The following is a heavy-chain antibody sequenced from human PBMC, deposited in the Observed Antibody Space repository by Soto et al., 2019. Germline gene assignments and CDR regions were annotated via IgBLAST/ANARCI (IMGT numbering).Heavy chain of an antibody. Sequence: GGSLRLSCAASGFTLKNYQMNWVRQAPGKGLEWVSVIYSGGVTYYAESVKGRFTCTRDSSGNTGYLQMNSLRADDTAMYFCARDPSTTGYYGLDVWGQGTTVTVSS. J-gene: IGHJ6*02. V-gene: IGHV3-53*01. CDR1: GFTLKNYQ. CDR3: ARDPSTTGYYGLDV. CDR2: IYSGGVT. D-gene: IGHD2-15*01.